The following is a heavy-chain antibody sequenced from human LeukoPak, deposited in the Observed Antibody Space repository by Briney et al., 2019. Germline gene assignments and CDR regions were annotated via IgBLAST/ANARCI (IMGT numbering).Heavy chain of an antibody. CDR1: GFTFSSYW. V-gene: IGHV3-53*01. CDR2: IYSGGST. J-gene: IGHJ4*02. Sequence: GGSLRLSCAASGFTFSSYWMNWARQAPGKGLEWVSVIYSGGSTYYADSVKGRFTISRDNSKNTLYLQMNSLRAEDTAVYYCASSTYYYDSSGYFPFDYWGQGTLVTVSS. D-gene: IGHD3-22*01. CDR3: ASSTYYYDSSGYFPFDY.